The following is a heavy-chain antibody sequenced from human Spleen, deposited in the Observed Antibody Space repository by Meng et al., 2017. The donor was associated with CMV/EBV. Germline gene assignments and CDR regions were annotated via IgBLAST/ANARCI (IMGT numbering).Heavy chain of an antibody. V-gene: IGHV1-18*01. CDR3: ARDQQLIPAEYFQH. D-gene: IGHD6-13*01. CDR1: GSRFPSFC. J-gene: IGHJ1*01. Sequence: ASGSRFPSFCISWVRQAPGQGPEWMGWTSAYNGNTIYAQKFQGRVTMTTDTSTSTAYLELRSLRSDDTAVYYCARDQQLIPAEYFQHWGPGTLVTVSS. CDR2: TSAYNGNT.